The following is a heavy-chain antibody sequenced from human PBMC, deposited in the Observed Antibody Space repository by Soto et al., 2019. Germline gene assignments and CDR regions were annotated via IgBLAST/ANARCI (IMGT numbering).Heavy chain of an antibody. V-gene: IGHV1-2*04. Sequence: QVQLVQSGAEVKKPGASVKVSCKASGYTFTGYDMHWVRQAPGQGLEWMGWINPNSGGTNYAQKFQGWVTMTRDTSIRTAYRERSRLRSDDTAVYYCAGSHCSSICCYGGSWDYWGQGTLVTVSS. CDR1: GYTFTGYD. CDR2: INPNSGGT. CDR3: AGSHCSSICCYGGSWDY. J-gene: IGHJ4*02. D-gene: IGHD2-2*01.